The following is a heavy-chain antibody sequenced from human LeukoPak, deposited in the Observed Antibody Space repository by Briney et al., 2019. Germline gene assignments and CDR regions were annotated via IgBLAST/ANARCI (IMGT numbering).Heavy chain of an antibody. CDR2: ISYSGTT. J-gene: IGHJ5*02. CDR1: GGSISSYY. V-gene: IGHV4-59*01. Sequence: SETLSLPCTVSGGSISSYYWSWTRQPPGKPLEWIGYISYSGTTNYSPSLKSRLTRSVDMSKNQFSLRLSSVTAADTAVYYCARGRAPGRANNWLGPWGQGTLVTVSS. CDR3: ARGRAPGRANNWLGP.